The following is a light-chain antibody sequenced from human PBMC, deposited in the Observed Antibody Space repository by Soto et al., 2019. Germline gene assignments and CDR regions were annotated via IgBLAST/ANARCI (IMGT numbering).Light chain of an antibody. CDR3: HKFNTAHLT. J-gene: IGKJ5*01. V-gene: IGKV1-27*01. CDR2: SAS. CDR1: QDISVY. Sequence: DIQMTQSPSSLSASVGDRVTITCRASQDISVYLAWYQQKPGKVPKLLIYSASTLQSGGPSRFSGSGSGKDSTLTISSLQAEDVTTNYCHKFNTAHLTFGQGTRLEIK.